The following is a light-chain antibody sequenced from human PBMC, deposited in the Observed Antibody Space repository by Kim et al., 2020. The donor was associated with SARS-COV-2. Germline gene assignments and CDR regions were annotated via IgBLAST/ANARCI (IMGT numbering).Light chain of an antibody. CDR2: YDS. CDR1: SIGTKS. J-gene: IGLJ2*01. Sequence: PGKTARVSCGGNSIGTKSVHWYQQKSGQAPVLVIYYDSDRPSGIPERFSGSNSGNTATLTISRVEAGDEADYYCQVWDSSSDHRVLFGGGTQLTVL. V-gene: IGLV3-21*04. CDR3: QVWDSSSDHRVL.